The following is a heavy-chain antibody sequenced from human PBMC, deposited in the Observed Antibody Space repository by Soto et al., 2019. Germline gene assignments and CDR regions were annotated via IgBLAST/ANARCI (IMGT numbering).Heavy chain of an antibody. J-gene: IGHJ4*02. CDR2: IIPIFGTA. CDR1: GGTFSSYA. D-gene: IGHD6-19*01. CDR3: ARESHSIAVAGAGDFDY. Sequence: SVKVSCKASGGTFSSYAISWVRQAPGQGLEWMGGIIPIFGTADYAQKFQGRVTITADKSTSTAYMELSSLRSEDTAVYYCARESHSIAVAGAGDFDYWGQGTLVTVSS. V-gene: IGHV1-69*06.